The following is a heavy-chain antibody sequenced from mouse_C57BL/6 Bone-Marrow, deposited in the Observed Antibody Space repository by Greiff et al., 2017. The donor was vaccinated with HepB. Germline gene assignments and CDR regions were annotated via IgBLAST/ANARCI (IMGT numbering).Heavy chain of an antibody. Sequence: EVQLQQSGPELVKPGASVKISCKASGYTFTDYYMNWVKQSHGKSLEWIGDINPNNGGTSYNQKFKGKATLAVDNSSSTAYMELRSLTSEDSAVYYCARGTTVVDWYFDVWGTGTTVTVSS. J-gene: IGHJ1*03. D-gene: IGHD1-1*01. CDR1: GYTFTDYY. CDR3: ARGTTVVDWYFDV. V-gene: IGHV1-26*01. CDR2: INPNNGGT.